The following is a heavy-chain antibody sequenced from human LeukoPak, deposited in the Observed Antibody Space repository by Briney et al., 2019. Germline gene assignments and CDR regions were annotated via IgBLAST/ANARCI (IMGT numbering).Heavy chain of an antibody. Sequence: GGSLRLSCAASGFTFSSYGMHWVRQAPGKGLEWVAFIRYDGSNKYYADSVKGRFTISRDNSKNTLYLQMNSLRLEDTAVYYCARERAYFDFWSGPAYWGQGTLVTVSS. CDR1: GFTFSSYG. V-gene: IGHV3-30*02. J-gene: IGHJ4*02. CDR3: ARERAYFDFWSGPAY. D-gene: IGHD3-3*01. CDR2: IRYDGSNK.